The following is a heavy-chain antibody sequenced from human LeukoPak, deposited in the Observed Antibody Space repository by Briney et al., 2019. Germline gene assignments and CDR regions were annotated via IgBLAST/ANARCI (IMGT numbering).Heavy chain of an antibody. Sequence: PGGSLRLSCAASGITFINYAMHWVRQAPGKGLVWVSRISSDGSTTNYADSVKGRFTISRDNAKKTLYLQMNSLRAEDTALYYCARDLGDYYDVLTGQALDYWGQGSLVTVSS. D-gene: IGHD3-9*01. CDR2: ISSDGSTT. CDR3: ARDLGDYYDVLTGQALDY. V-gene: IGHV3-74*01. J-gene: IGHJ4*02. CDR1: GITFINYA.